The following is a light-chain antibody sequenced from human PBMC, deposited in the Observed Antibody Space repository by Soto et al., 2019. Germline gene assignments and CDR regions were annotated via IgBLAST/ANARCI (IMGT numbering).Light chain of an antibody. CDR1: QSVGSN. Sequence: EIMMTQSPATLSVSPWERATLSCRASQSVGSNLVWYQQRPGQAPRLLMYDASTRATGIPARFSGSGSGTEFTLTITSLQSEDFALYFCQQYNYWPPGTFGQGTKVDIK. CDR2: DAS. CDR3: QQYNYWPPGT. J-gene: IGKJ1*01. V-gene: IGKV3-15*01.